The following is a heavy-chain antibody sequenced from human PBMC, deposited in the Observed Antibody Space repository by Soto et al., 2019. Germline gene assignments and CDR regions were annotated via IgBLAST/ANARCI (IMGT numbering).Heavy chain of an antibody. Sequence: QVQLVQSGAEVKKPGSSVKVSCKASGGTLSTYAISWVRQAPGQGLEWMGGIISIFDTVNYAQKFQGRVTITADKSTSTAYMELGSLGAEDTSVYYCGRVNYGSGSFYSRLYYFDYWGQGTLVTVSS. CDR2: IISIFDTV. D-gene: IGHD3-10*01. V-gene: IGHV1-69*06. J-gene: IGHJ4*02. CDR3: GRVNYGSGSFYSRLYYFDY. CDR1: GGTLSTYA.